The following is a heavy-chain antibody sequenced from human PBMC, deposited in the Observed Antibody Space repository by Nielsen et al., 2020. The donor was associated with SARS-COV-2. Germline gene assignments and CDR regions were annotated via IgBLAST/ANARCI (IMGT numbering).Heavy chain of an antibody. D-gene: IGHD6-19*01. Sequence: GESLKISCAASGFTFDDYGMHWVRQPPGKGLEWLSVISGHGESAHYADSVKGRFTISRDNSKNTLYLQMNSLRAEDTAVYYCAKRSGYTSGWYGDYWGQGTLVTVSS. V-gene: IGHV3-23*01. CDR3: AKRSGYTSGWYGDY. CDR1: GFTFDDYG. J-gene: IGHJ4*02. CDR2: ISGHGESA.